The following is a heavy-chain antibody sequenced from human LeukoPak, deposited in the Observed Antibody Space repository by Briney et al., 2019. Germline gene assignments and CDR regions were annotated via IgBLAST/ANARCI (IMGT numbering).Heavy chain of an antibody. Sequence: PGGSLRLSCAASGFTFSSYAMSWVRQAPGKGLEWVSAISGSGGSTYYADSVKGRFTISRDNSKNTLYLQMNSLRAEDTAVCYCAKGGAYYYDSSGYFSIWGQGTMVTVSS. J-gene: IGHJ3*02. V-gene: IGHV3-23*01. CDR3: AKGGAYYYDSSGYFSI. CDR1: GFTFSSYA. CDR2: ISGSGGST. D-gene: IGHD3-22*01.